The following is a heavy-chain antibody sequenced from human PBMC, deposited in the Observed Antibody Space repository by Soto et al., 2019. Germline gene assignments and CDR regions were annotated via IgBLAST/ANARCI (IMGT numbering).Heavy chain of an antibody. CDR3: AREGIWDGLDV. Sequence: QVQLQESGPGLVKPSETLSLTCAVSGGSISEYYWSWIRQPPGKGLEWLGHIYYTGSTNYNPSLKSRGTISIDRSKNQVSLQLTSVNAADTAVYYCAREGIWDGLDVWGQGTTVTVSS. J-gene: IGHJ6*02. CDR2: IYYTGST. CDR1: GGSISEYY. D-gene: IGHD6-13*01. V-gene: IGHV4-59*13.